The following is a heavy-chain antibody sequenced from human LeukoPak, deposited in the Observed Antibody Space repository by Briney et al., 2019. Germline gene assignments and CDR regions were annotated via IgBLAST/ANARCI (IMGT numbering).Heavy chain of an antibody. CDR3: ARDIAAASPGGYFDY. D-gene: IGHD6-13*01. Sequence: ASVKVSCKASGYTFTSYYMHWVRQAPGQGLEWMGIINPSGGSTSYAQKFQGRVTMTRDTSTSTVYMELSSLRSEDTAVYYCARDIAAASPGGYFDYWGQGTLVTVFS. J-gene: IGHJ4*02. CDR1: GYTFTSYY. CDR2: INPSGGST. V-gene: IGHV1-46*01.